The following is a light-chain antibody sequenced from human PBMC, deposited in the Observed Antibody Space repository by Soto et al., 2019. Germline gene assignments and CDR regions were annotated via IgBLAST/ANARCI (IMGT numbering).Light chain of an antibody. CDR1: SSDVGGYNF. V-gene: IGLV2-8*01. J-gene: IGLJ1*01. Sequence: QSARTQPPSASGSRGQSVSISCAGTSSDVGGYNFVSWYQQHPGKAPKLILYEVTKRPSGVPDRFSGSKSGNTASLTVSGLQTEDEAHYYCSSYAGSKNRYVFGTGTKLTVL. CDR2: EVT. CDR3: SSYAGSKNRYV.